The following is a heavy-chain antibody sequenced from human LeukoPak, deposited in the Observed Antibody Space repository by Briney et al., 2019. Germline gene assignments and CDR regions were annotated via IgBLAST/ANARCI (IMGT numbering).Heavy chain of an antibody. D-gene: IGHD3-9*01. CDR3: ARDHATIGKYDY. CDR2: INPSGGST. CDR1: GYTFSNYY. Sequence: GASVKVSCKASGYTFSNYYMHWVRQAPGQGLEWMGTINPSGGSTTYAQKFQGRVTMTRDTSTRIVYMELRNLRSEDTAVYYCARDHATIGKYDYWGQGTLVTVSS. V-gene: IGHV1-46*01. J-gene: IGHJ4*02.